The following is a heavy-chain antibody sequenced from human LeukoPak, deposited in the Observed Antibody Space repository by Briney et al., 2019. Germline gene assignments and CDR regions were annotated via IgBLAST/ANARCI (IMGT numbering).Heavy chain of an antibody. CDR2: ISWNSGSI. J-gene: IGHJ6*02. Sequence: GRSLRLSCAASGFTFDDYAMHWVRQAPGKGLEWVSGISWNSGSIGYADSVKGRFTISRDNAKNSLYLQVNSLRTEDTALYYCAKDFFTRANYYYSMDVWGQGTTVTVSS. V-gene: IGHV3-9*01. CDR1: GFTFDDYA. D-gene: IGHD4-23*01. CDR3: AKDFFTRANYYYSMDV.